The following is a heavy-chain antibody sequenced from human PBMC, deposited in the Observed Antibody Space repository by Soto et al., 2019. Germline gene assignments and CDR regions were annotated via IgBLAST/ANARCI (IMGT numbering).Heavy chain of an antibody. CDR1: GFTFSDAW. V-gene: IGHV3-15*01. Sequence: EVQLVESGGGLVKPGGSLRLSCTASGFTFSDAWMSWVRQAPGKGLEWVGRIKSGGPTDYAAPVKGRFTISRDDSKNTGYQQMNSLKTEDTAVYYCAWTGTNWFASWGQGTLVTVSS. J-gene: IGHJ5*01. D-gene: IGHD1-1*01. CDR3: AWTGTNWFAS. CDR2: IKSGGPT.